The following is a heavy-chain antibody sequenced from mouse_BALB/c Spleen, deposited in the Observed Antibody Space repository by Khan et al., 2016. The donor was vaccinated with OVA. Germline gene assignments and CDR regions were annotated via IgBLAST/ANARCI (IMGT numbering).Heavy chain of an antibody. CDR1: GFSLTNYG. J-gene: IGHJ4*01. D-gene: IGHD2-3*01. Sequence: QVQLKESGPGLVAPSQSLSITCTVSGFSLTNYGVNWVRQPPGKGLEWLGVIWAGGSTNYNSALMSRLSISKDNAKSQVFLKMNSLQTDETAIYYCARFYDAYYAVDYWGPGTSVTVSS. CDR3: ARFYDAYYAVDY. CDR2: IWAGGST. V-gene: IGHV2-9*02.